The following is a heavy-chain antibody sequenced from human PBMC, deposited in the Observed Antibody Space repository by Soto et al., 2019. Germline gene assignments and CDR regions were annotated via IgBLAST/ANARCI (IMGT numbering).Heavy chain of an antibody. CDR1: GFTFSSYW. CDR3: ARVAAGYSSSWYRLYYYYYMDV. J-gene: IGHJ6*03. V-gene: IGHV3-74*01. D-gene: IGHD6-13*01. CDR2: INSDGSST. Sequence: GGSLRLSCAASGFTFSSYWMHWVRQAPGKGLVWVSRINSDGSSTSYADSVKGRFTISRDNAKNTLYLQMNSLRAEDTAVYYCARVAAGYSSSWYRLYYYYYMDVWGKGTTVTVSS.